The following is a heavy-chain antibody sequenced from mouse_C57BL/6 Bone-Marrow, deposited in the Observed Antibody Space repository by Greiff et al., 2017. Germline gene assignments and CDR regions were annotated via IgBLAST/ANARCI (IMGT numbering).Heavy chain of an antibody. V-gene: IGHV1-82*01. Sequence: VKLQQSGPELVKPGASVKISCKASGYAFSSSWMNWVKQRPGKGLEWIGRIYPGDGDTNYNGKFKGKATLTADKSSSTAYMQLSSLTSEGSAVYFCAFYGSSYVGFAYWGQGTLVTVSA. CDR3: AFYGSSYVGFAY. CDR1: GYAFSSSW. D-gene: IGHD1-1*01. CDR2: IYPGDGDT. J-gene: IGHJ3*01.